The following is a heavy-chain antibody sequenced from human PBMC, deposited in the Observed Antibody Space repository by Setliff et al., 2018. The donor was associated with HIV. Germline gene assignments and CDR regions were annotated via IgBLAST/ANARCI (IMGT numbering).Heavy chain of an antibody. CDR1: GDSISSHY. V-gene: IGHV4-59*11. CDR3: TRGPEGVAGGDY. Sequence: TLSLTCTVSGDSISSHYWNWIRQPPGKALEWIGYIYYSGSTNYNPSFKSRVTISVDRSKRQFSLNLSSVTAADTAIYYCTRGPEGVAGGDYWGQGILVTVS. D-gene: IGHD3-3*01. J-gene: IGHJ4*02. CDR2: IYYSGST.